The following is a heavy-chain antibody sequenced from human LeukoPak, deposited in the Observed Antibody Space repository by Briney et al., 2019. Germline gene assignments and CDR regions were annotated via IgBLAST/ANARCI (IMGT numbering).Heavy chain of an antibody. D-gene: IGHD5/OR15-5a*01. CDR2: ISYDGSNK. V-gene: IGHV3-30-3*01. J-gene: IGHJ6*03. CDR3: AKAAGVYDSHYYMDV. Sequence: GGSLRLSCAASGFTFSSYAMHWVRQAPGKGLEWVAVISYDGSNKYYADSVKGRFNIPIDNSKNTLYLQMNSLRAEDTAVYYCAKAAGVYDSHYYMDVWGKGTTVTVSS. CDR1: GFTFSSYA.